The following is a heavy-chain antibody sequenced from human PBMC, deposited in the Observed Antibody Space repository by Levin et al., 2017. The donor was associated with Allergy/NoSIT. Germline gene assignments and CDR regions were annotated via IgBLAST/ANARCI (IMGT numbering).Heavy chain of an antibody. J-gene: IGHJ6*02. CDR3: ARSRSDLLGGYGMDV. V-gene: IGHV3-23*01. D-gene: IGHD3-16*01. CDR2: ISVSGDTT. CDR1: GFTFSAFV. Sequence: GGSLRLSCAASGFTFSAFVVNWVRQAPGKGLEWVSVISVSGDTTFYADSVQGRFTMSRDNSKNTLFLQMDSVRVEDTDIYSCARSRSDLLGGYGMDVWGQGTTVAVSS.